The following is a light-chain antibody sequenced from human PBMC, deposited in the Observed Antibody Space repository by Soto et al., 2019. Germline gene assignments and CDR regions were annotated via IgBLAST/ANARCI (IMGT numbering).Light chain of an antibody. V-gene: IGKV3-20*01. CDR2: GAS. CDR3: QQYGSSPLT. Sequence: EIVLTQSPGTLSLSPGERATLSCRASQSVSSSYLAWYQQKPGQAPRLLIYGASNRATGITDRFSGSGSGTTVTLTISRLEPEDFAVYYCQQYGSSPLTFGGGTKVEIK. CDR1: QSVSSSY. J-gene: IGKJ4*01.